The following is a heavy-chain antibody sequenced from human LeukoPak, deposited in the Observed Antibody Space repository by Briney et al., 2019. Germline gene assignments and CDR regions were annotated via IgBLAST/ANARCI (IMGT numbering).Heavy chain of an antibody. CDR2: ISSSGSTI. CDR3: VRERGYSSSWYVF. CDR1: AFTFSSYE. D-gene: IGHD6-13*01. V-gene: IGHV3-48*03. J-gene: IGHJ4*02. Sequence: GGSLRLSCAASAFTFSSYEMNWVRQAPGKGLEWISYISSSGSTIYYADSVKGRFTISRDNAKNSLYLQMNSLRAEDTAVYYCVRERGYSSSWYVFWGQGTLVTVSS.